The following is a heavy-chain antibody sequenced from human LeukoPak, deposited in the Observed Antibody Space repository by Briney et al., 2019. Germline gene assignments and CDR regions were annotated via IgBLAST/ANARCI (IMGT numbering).Heavy chain of an antibody. J-gene: IGHJ6*03. CDR3: ARAYFDDTPINYYMDV. CDR1: GYTFTSYY. Sequence: ASVKVSCKASGYTFTSYYMHWVRQAPGQGLEWMGIINPSGGSTSYAQKFQGRVTMTRDMSTSTVYMELSSLRSEDTAVYYCARAYFDDTPINYYMDVWGKGTTVTVSS. D-gene: IGHD3-22*01. V-gene: IGHV1-46*01. CDR2: INPSGGST.